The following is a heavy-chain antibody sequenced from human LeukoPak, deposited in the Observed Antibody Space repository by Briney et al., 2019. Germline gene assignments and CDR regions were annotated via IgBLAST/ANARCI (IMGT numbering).Heavy chain of an antibody. Sequence: GGTLRLSCAASGFTSSSYAMHLVRQAPGKGLYGMAVITYDGNNKYYGTSVKGRFTISRDNSKNTLDLKMNSLRAEDTAVYYCARQWCSRVRYFDYWGQGTLVTVSS. CDR3: ARQWCSRVRYFDY. CDR1: GFTSSSYA. D-gene: IGHD2-8*01. CDR2: ITYDGNNK. V-gene: IGHV3-30*01. J-gene: IGHJ4*02.